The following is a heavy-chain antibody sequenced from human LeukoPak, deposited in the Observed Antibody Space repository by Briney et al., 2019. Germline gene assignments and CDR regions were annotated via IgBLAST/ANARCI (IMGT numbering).Heavy chain of an antibody. CDR3: ARIRGASPIAAADPGWFDP. CDR1: GGSVSSGSYY. J-gene: IGHJ5*02. Sequence: PSETLSLTCTVSGGSVSSGSYYWSWIRQPPGKGLEWIGYIYYSGSTNYNPSLKSRVTISVDTSKNQFSLKLSSVTAADTAVYYCARIRGASPIAAADPGWFDPWGQGTLVTVSS. D-gene: IGHD6-13*01. V-gene: IGHV4-61*01. CDR2: IYYSGST.